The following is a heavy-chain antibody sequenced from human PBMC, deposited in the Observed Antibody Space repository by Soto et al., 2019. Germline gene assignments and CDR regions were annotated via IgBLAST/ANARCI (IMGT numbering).Heavy chain of an antibody. CDR1: GNSDNTYFY. CDR3: VAYPAGHTWLGL. J-gene: IGHJ5*02. CDR2: VYPSGTT. Sequence: TSETLSLTCAVSGNSDNTYFYWGWIRQPTGRGLEWIGSVYPSGTTYSNPALKSRVTISVGASKKNFSLKLSSVTAADTARYYCVAYPAGHTWLGLWGKGTLVT. V-gene: IGHV4-38-2*01.